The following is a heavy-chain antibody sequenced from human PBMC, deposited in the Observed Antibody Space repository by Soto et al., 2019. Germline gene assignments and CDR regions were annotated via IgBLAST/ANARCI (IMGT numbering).Heavy chain of an antibody. CDR1: GFTFSSYA. J-gene: IGHJ4*02. Sequence: EVQLLESGGGLVQPGGSLRLSCAASGFTFSSYAMSWVRQAPGKGLEWVSGISGSGGITYYADSVKGRFTISRDNSKNTLYLQLNSLRAEDTAVYYCAQSKVGATSNYFDYWGQGTQVTVSS. CDR2: ISGSGGIT. D-gene: IGHD1-26*01. CDR3: AQSKVGATSNYFDY. V-gene: IGHV3-23*01.